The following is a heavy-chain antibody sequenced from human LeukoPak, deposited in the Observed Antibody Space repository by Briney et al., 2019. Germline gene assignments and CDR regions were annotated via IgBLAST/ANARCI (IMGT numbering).Heavy chain of an antibody. J-gene: IGHJ6*03. D-gene: IGHD3-3*01. Sequence: PGGSLRLSCAASEFTFSSYWMHWVRQAPGKGLEWVSSISSSSSYIYSADSVKGRFTISRDNAKNSLYLQMNSLRAEDTAVYFCARENYLYDFWSGYGDYYYYMDVWGKGTTVTVSS. CDR1: EFTFSSYW. V-gene: IGHV3-21*01. CDR3: ARENYLYDFWSGYGDYYYYMDV. CDR2: ISSSSSYI.